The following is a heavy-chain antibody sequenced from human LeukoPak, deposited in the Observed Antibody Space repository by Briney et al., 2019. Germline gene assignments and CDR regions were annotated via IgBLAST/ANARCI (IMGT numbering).Heavy chain of an antibody. CDR1: GYTFTSYY. V-gene: IGHV1-46*01. D-gene: IGHD6-13*01. Sequence: GASVKVSCKASGYTFTSYYMHWVRQAPGQGLEWMGIINPGGGSTSYAQKFQGRVTMTRDMSTSTVYMELSSLRSEDTAVYYCARDLALGSSWYYYFDYWGQGTLVTVSS. J-gene: IGHJ4*02. CDR3: ARDLALGSSWYYYFDY. CDR2: INPGGGST.